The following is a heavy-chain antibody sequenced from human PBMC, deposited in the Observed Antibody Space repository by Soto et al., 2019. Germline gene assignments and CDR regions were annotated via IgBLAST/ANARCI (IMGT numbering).Heavy chain of an antibody. V-gene: IGHV4-59*01. Sequence: LETLSLTCTVSGGSISSDFWSWIRQPPGKGLEWIGYIFYTGTTKYNPSLKSRVTISVDTSKNQFSLNLSSVSAADTAVYYCARGSDFLYYYGMDVWGQGTTVTVSS. CDR2: IFYTGTT. J-gene: IGHJ6*02. D-gene: IGHD5-12*01. CDR1: GGSISSDF. CDR3: ARGSDFLYYYGMDV.